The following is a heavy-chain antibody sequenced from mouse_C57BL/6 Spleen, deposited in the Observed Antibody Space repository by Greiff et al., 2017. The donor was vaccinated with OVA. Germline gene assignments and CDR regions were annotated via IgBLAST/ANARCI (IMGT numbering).Heavy chain of an antibody. D-gene: IGHD2-5*01. V-gene: IGHV2-2*01. J-gene: IGHJ4*01. CDR3: ARTPYSNYLLYAMDY. CDR2: IWSGGST. CDR1: GFSLTSYG. Sequence: QVHVKQSGPGLVQPSQSLSITCTVSGFSLTSYGVHWVRQSPGKGLEWLGVIWSGGSTDYNAAFISRLSISKDNSKSQVFFKMNSLQADDTAIYYCARTPYSNYLLYAMDYWGQGTSVTVSS.